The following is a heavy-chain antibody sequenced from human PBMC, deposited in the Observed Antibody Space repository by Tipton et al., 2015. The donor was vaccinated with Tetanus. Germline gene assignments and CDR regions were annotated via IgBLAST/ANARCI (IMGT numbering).Heavy chain of an antibody. Sequence: TLSLTCTVSGGSLSSGTFYWAWIRQPPGKGLEWIGNVYYNGNTYYNVSLESRVTISIDRSRNQFSLKVTSVTAADTAVYYCATQTDNWFDPWGQGILVTVSS. CDR3: ATQTDNWFDP. J-gene: IGHJ5*02. CDR1: GGSLSSGTFY. V-gene: IGHV4-39*01. CDR2: VYYNGNT.